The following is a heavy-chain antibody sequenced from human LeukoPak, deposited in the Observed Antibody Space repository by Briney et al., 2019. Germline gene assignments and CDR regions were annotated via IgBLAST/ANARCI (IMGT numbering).Heavy chain of an antibody. J-gene: IGHJ4*02. Sequence: PGGSLRLSCAASGFTCSSYAMSWVRQAPGKGLGWVANIKQDGSEKYYVDSVKGRFTISRDNAKNSMYLQMNSLRVEDTAVYYCATGGNLVGAKGFDYWGQGTLVTVSS. CDR1: GFTCSSYA. D-gene: IGHD1-26*01. CDR3: ATGGNLVGAKGFDY. V-gene: IGHV3-7*03. CDR2: IKQDGSEK.